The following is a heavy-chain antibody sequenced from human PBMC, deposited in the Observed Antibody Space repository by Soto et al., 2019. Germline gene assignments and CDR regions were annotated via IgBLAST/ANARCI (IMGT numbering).Heavy chain of an antibody. Sequence: EVQLVESGGGLVQPGGSLKLSCAASGFTFSGSAMHWVRQASGKGLEWVGRIRGKANSYATAYAASVKGRFTISRDDSKNTAYLQMNSLKTEDTAVYYCTRHAGSSGWPLDDAFDIWGQGTMVTVSS. J-gene: IGHJ3*02. CDR3: TRHAGSSGWPLDDAFDI. V-gene: IGHV3-73*02. CDR1: GFTFSGSA. CDR2: IRGKANSYAT. D-gene: IGHD6-19*01.